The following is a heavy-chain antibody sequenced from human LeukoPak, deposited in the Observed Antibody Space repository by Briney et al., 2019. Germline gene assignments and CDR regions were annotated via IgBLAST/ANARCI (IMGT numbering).Heavy chain of an antibody. CDR3: AREPAGLFFDANGYLDL. CDR2: MSSEGTAI. V-gene: IGHV3-48*03. Sequence: PGGSLRLSCSASGFSLRKYEMNWVRQAPGKGLEWISYMSSEGTAIYYSDSVEGRFTVSRDNAKNSVHLQMTSLRADDTALYFCAREPAGLFFDANGYLDLWGQGALVTVSS. J-gene: IGHJ4*02. D-gene: IGHD3/OR15-3a*01. CDR1: GFSLRKYE.